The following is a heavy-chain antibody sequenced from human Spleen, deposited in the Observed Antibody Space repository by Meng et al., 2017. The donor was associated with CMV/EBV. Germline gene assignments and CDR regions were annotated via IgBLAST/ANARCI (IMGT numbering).Heavy chain of an antibody. V-gene: IGHV3-66*02. D-gene: IGHD3-22*01. CDR3: ARVLYYYDNSGFDY. J-gene: IGHJ4*02. CDR1: GFIVSSNY. Sequence: GESLKISCVVSGFIVSSNYMSWVRQAPGKGLKWVSVIYSGGSTYYADSVKGRFTISRDYSKNTLYLQMNSLRPDDTALYYCARVLYYYDNSGFDYWGQGTLVTVSS. CDR2: IYSGGST.